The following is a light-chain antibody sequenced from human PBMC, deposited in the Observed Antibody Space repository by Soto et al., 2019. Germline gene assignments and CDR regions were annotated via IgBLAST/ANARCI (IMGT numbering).Light chain of an antibody. CDR1: GSSIGTNT. V-gene: IGLV1-44*01. CDR3: AAWDGSLNNVL. J-gene: IGLJ2*01. CDR2: GNN. Sequence: QPVLTQPPSASGTPGQRVTISCSGSGSSIGTNTVNWYRQLPGTAPKLLIYGNNQRPSGVPDRFSGSKSGTSASLAISGLQSEDEAEYYCAAWDGSLNNVLXGGGTKLTVL.